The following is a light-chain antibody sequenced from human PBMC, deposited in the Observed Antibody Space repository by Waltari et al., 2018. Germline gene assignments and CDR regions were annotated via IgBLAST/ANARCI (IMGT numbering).Light chain of an antibody. CDR1: QSLVHTDGNTH. Sequence: DVVVTQSPLSLPVTLGQPASISCKSSQSLVHTDGNTHLTWFQQRPGQSPRRLITRVSNRESGVPDRFSGSGSGTDFALKISRVEADDVAVYYCMQGTYSPYTFGQGTKLDIK. CDR3: MQGTYSPYT. V-gene: IGKV2-30*02. J-gene: IGKJ2*01. CDR2: RVS.